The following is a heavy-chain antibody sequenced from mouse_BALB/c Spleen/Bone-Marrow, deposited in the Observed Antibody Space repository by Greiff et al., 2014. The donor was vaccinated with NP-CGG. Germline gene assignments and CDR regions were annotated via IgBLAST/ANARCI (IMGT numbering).Heavy chain of an antibody. CDR2: IYPGDGDT. CDR1: GYAFSSSW. V-gene: IGHV1-82*01. J-gene: IGHJ4*01. D-gene: IGHD2-3*01. CDR3: ARSDGYRDMDY. Sequence: QVQLQQSGPELVKPGASVKISCKASGYAFSSSWMNWVKQRPGQGLGWIGRIYPGDGDTKYNGKFKGKATLTADKSSSTAYMQLSSLTSVDSAVYFCARSDGYRDMDYWGQGTSVTVSS.